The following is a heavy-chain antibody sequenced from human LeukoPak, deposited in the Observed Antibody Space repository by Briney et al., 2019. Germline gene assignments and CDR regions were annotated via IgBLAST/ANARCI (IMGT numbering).Heavy chain of an antibody. D-gene: IGHD2-2*01. V-gene: IGHV3-30*02. CDR2: IRYDGSNK. J-gene: IGHJ4*02. Sequence: GGSLRLSCAASGFTFSSYGMHWVRQAPGKGLEWVAFIRYDGSNKYYADSVKGRFTISRDNSKNTLYLQMNSLRAEDTAVYYCAPTAGFDIVVVPAANPFDYWGQGTLVTVSS. CDR1: GFTFSSYG. CDR3: APTAGFDIVVVPAANPFDY.